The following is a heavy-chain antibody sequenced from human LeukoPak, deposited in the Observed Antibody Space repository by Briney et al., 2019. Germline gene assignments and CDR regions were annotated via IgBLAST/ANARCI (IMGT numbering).Heavy chain of an antibody. CDR3: ARPDYGDYPGHYGMDV. CDR1: GFTFSNYA. J-gene: IGHJ6*02. Sequence: GGSLRLTCAAYGFTFSNYAMSWVRQAPGKGLEWLSGISGSGGSTYYADSVKGRFTISRDNAKNSLYLQMNSLRGEDTAVYYCARPDYGDYPGHYGMDVWGQGTTVTVSS. CDR2: ISGSGGST. D-gene: IGHD4-17*01. V-gene: IGHV3-23*01.